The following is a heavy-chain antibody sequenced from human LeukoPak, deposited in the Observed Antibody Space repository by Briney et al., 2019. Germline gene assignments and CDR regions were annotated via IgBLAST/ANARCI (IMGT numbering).Heavy chain of an antibody. CDR2: INSDGSST. Sequence: GGSLRLSCAASGFTFSSYEMNWVRQAPGKGLVWVSRINSDGSSTSYADSVKGRFTISRDNSKNTLYLQMNSLRAEDTAVYYCAREGLWFGELSFDYWGQGTLVTVSS. V-gene: IGHV3-74*01. CDR3: AREGLWFGELSFDY. J-gene: IGHJ4*02. D-gene: IGHD3-10*01. CDR1: GFTFSSYE.